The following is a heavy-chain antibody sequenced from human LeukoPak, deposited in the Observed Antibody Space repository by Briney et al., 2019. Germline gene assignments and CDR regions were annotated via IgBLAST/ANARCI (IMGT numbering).Heavy chain of an antibody. Sequence: SETLSLTCTISSGSISSSSYFWGWIRQSPGKGLEWIGYIYYSGSTYYNPSLKSRVTISVDTSKNQFSLKLSSVTAADTAVYYCARDRGKSYSGYDYWGQGTLVTVSS. CDR1: SGSISSSSYF. D-gene: IGHD5-12*01. J-gene: IGHJ4*02. V-gene: IGHV4-31*03. CDR3: ARDRGKSYSGYDY. CDR2: IYYSGST.